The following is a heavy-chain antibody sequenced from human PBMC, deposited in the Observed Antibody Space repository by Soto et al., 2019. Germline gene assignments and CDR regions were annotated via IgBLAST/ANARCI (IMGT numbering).Heavy chain of an antibody. Sequence: SETLSLTCAVYGGSFSGYYWSWIRQPPGKGLEWIGEINHSGSTNYNPSLKSRVTISIDTTKNQFSLKLSSVTAAGTAVYYLARDRWIQLWFPPPSRSGFDPWGQGTLVTVSS. CDR2: INHSGST. CDR3: ARDRWIQLWFPPPSRSGFDP. J-gene: IGHJ5*02. D-gene: IGHD5-18*01. V-gene: IGHV4-34*01. CDR1: GGSFSGYY.